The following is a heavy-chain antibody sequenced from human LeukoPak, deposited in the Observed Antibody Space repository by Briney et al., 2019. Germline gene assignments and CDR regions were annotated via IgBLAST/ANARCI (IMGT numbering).Heavy chain of an antibody. CDR1: GGTFSSYA. CDR3: ASCPYYYGSGILASGDGRMGIPNQFDY. D-gene: IGHD3-10*01. V-gene: IGHV1-69*05. CDR2: IIPIFGTA. Sequence: ASVKVSCKASGGTFSSYAISWVRQAPGQGLEWMGGIIPIFGTANYAQKFQGRVTITTDESTSTAYMELSSLRSEDTAVYYCASCPYYYGSGILASGDGRMGIPNQFDYWGQGTLVTVSS. J-gene: IGHJ4*02.